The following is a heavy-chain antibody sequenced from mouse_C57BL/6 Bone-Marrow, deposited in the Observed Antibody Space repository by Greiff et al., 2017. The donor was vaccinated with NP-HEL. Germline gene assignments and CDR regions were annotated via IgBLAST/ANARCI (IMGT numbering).Heavy chain of an antibody. V-gene: IGHV8-12*01. D-gene: IGHD4-1*01. CDR2: IYWDDDK. J-gene: IGHJ2*01. CDR1: GFSLSTSGMG. CDR3: ALWDGGNFDY. Sequence: QVTLKVCGPGILQPSQTLSLTCSSSGFSLSTSGMGVSGIRQPSGKGLEWLAHIYWDDDKRYNPYLKSRLTISKDTSRNQVFLKITSVDTADTATYYCALWDGGNFDYWGQGTTLTVSS.